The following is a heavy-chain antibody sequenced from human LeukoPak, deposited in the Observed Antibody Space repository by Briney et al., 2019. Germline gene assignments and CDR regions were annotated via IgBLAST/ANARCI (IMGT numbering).Heavy chain of an antibody. CDR3: ARDAGSGTDWYYYYMDV. V-gene: IGHV3-48*01. Sequence: GGSLRLSCVASGFTFSSYSMNWVRQAPGKGLEWVSYITSTSSTIFYADSVKGRFTISRDNAKNSLYLQMNSLRSKDTAVYYCARDAGSGTDWYYYYMDVWGKGTTVTVSS. J-gene: IGHJ6*03. CDR1: GFTFSSYS. D-gene: IGHD3-9*01. CDR2: ITSTSSTI.